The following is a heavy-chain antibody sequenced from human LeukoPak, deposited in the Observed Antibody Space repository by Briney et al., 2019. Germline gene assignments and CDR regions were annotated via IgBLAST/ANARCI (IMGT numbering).Heavy chain of an antibody. D-gene: IGHD2-21*02. CDR1: GFTFSSYA. J-gene: IGHJ4*02. V-gene: IGHV3-23*01. CDR2: ISGSGGST. CDR3: AKGVHCGGDCYWFDY. Sequence: PGGSLRLSCAASGFTFSSYAMSWVRQAPGKGLEWVSAISGSGGSTYYADSVKGRFTISRDNSKNTLYLQMNSLRAEDTAVYYCAKGVHCGGDCYWFDYWGQGTLVTVSS.